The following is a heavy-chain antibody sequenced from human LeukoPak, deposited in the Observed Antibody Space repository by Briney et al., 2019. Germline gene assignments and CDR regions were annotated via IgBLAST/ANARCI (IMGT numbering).Heavy chain of an antibody. D-gene: IGHD3-10*01. V-gene: IGHV3-30*04. CDR3: ARDKGSNYDDAFDI. CDR2: ISYDGSNK. Sequence: PGRSLRLSCAVSGFTFSSYAMHWVRQAPGKGLEWVAVISYDGSNKYYADSVKGRFTISRDNSKNTLYLQMNSLRAEDTAVYYCARDKGSNYDDAFDIWGQGTMVTVSS. J-gene: IGHJ3*02. CDR1: GFTFSSYA.